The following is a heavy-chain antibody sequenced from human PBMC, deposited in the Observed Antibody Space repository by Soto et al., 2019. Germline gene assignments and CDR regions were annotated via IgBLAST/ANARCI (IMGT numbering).Heavy chain of an antibody. V-gene: IGHV5-51*01. Sequence: GESLKISCKGSGYSFTSYWIGWVRQMPGKGLEWMGIIYPGDSDTRYSPSFQGQVTISADKSISTAYLQWSSLKASDTAMYYWASRDPDSIDYYYYGMDVGGQGTTVTVS. J-gene: IGHJ6*02. CDR3: ASRDPDSIDYYYYGMDV. D-gene: IGHD2-21*01. CDR2: IYPGDSDT. CDR1: GYSFTSYW.